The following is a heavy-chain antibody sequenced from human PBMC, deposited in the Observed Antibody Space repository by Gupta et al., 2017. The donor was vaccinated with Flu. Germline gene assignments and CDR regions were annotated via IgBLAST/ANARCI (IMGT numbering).Heavy chain of an antibody. Sequence: QVQLVEFGGGVVQPGRSLRLSCAASGFTFSSYGMHWVSQAPGKGLEWVAVIWYDGSNKYYADSVKGRFTISRDNSKNTLYLQMNSLRAEDTAVYYCARGLNYYDSSPPRYWGQGTLVTVSS. D-gene: IGHD3-22*01. V-gene: IGHV3-33*01. CDR3: ARGLNYYDSSPPRY. J-gene: IGHJ4*02. CDR2: IWYDGSNK. CDR1: GFTFSSYG.